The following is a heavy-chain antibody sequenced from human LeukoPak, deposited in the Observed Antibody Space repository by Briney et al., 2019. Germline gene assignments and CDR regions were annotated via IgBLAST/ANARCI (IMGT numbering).Heavy chain of an antibody. CDR2: INPNSGGT. CDR1: GYTFTGYY. J-gene: IGHJ4*02. D-gene: IGHD6-19*01. CDR3: ARNNVGSSGWTGLGF. V-gene: IGHV1-2*06. Sequence: ASVKVSCKASGYTFTGYYMHWVRQAPGQGLEWMGRINPNSGGTNYAQKFQGRVTLTRDTSTSTVYMDLSSLRSEETAIYFCARNNVGSSGWTGLGFWGQGTLVTVSS.